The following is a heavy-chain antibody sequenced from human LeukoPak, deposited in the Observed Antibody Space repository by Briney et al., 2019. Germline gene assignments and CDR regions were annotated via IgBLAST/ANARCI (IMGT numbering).Heavy chain of an antibody. CDR1: GFTFSSYA. Sequence: GGSLRLSCAASGFTFSSYAMSWVRQAPGKGLEWVSAISGSGGSTYYADSVKDRFTISRDNSKNTLYLQTNSLRAGDTAVYYCATPESSGWYLLRYFDYWGQGTLVTVSS. V-gene: IGHV3-23*01. J-gene: IGHJ4*02. CDR2: ISGSGGST. CDR3: ATPESSGWYLLRYFDY. D-gene: IGHD6-19*01.